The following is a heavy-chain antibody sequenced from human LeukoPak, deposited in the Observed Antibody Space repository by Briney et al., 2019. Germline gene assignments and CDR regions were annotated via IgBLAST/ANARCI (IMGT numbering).Heavy chain of an antibody. J-gene: IGHJ5*02. CDR2: ISSSSSYI. Sequence: RPGGSLRLSCAASGFTFSSYSMNRVRQAPGKGLEWVSSISSSSSYIYYADSVKGRFTISRDNAKNSLYLQMNSLRAEDTAVYYCARDPLRILTIYVGTNWFDPWGQGTLVTVSS. V-gene: IGHV3-21*01. CDR3: ARDPLRILTIYVGTNWFDP. CDR1: GFTFSSYS. D-gene: IGHD3-9*01.